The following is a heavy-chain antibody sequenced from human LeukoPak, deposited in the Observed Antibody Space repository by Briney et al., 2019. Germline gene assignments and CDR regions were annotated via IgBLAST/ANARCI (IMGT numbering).Heavy chain of an antibody. J-gene: IGHJ4*02. D-gene: IGHD1-26*01. CDR2: VSSDSRTK. Sequence: PGGSLRLSCGASGFIFSTYSMNWVRQAPGKGLEWLAYVSSDSRTKYYADSVKGRSTISRDNANSSLDLQMNSLRVEDTAVYYCASGISGAKGDYWGQGILVIVSS. V-gene: IGHV3-48*01. CDR3: ASGISGAKGDY. CDR1: GFIFSTYS.